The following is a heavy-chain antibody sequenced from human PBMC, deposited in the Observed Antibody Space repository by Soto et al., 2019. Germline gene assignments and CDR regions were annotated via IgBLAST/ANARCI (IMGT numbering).Heavy chain of an antibody. CDR1: GAALNSGNYY. V-gene: IGHV4-31*03. J-gene: IGHJ5*02. CDR2: IYVTGAV. CDR3: ARLRIATNNYKWFDP. D-gene: IGHD2-21*01. Sequence: PSETLSLTCSVSGAALNSGNYYWSWIRQVPGKGLEWIGHIYVTGAVDYNPSLRDRITISQDTSERQFSLNLRLVTAADTAVYYCARLRIATNNYKWFDPWGKGTLVTVGS.